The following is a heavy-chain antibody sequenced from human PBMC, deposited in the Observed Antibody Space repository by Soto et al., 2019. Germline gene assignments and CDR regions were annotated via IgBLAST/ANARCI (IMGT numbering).Heavy chain of an antibody. CDR1: GYTFISYY. V-gene: IGHV1-46*01. D-gene: IGHD1-20*01. CDR2: INPSGGST. CDR3: ARDLTGINYAINDAFDI. Sequence: ASVKVSCKASGYTFISYYIHWVRQAPGQGLEWMGRINPSGGSTSYAQKFQGRVTMTRDTSTSTVYMELSSLRSEDTAVYYCARDLTGINYAINDAFDIWGQGTXVTVSS. J-gene: IGHJ3*02.